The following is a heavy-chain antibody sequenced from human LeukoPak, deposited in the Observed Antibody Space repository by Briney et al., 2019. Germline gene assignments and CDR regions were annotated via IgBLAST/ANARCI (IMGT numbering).Heavy chain of an antibody. J-gene: IGHJ4*02. D-gene: IGHD3-10*01. CDR3: AEAASVRGVSY. Sequence: HAGGSLRLSCAASGFTFSTYWMHWVRQAPGEGPLWVSHINGDGSTTNYAGSVKGRFTISRDNAKNTLYMQMNSLRAEDTAVYYCAEAASVRGVSYWGQGTLVTVSS. V-gene: IGHV3-74*01. CDR1: GFTFSTYW. CDR2: INGDGSTT.